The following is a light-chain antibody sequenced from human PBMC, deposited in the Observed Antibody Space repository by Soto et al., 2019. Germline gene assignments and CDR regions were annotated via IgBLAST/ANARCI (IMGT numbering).Light chain of an antibody. CDR3: QHYNSYSEA. V-gene: IGKV1-5*03. CDR1: QTISSW. J-gene: IGKJ1*01. Sequence: DIQMTQSPSTLSGSVGDRVTITCRASQTISSWLAWYQQKPGKAPKLLIYKASTLKSGVPSRFSGSGSGTEFTLTISILQPDDFATYYRQHYNSYSEAFGQGT. CDR2: KAS.